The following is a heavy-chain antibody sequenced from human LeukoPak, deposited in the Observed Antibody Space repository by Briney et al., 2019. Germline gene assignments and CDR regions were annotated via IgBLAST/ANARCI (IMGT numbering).Heavy chain of an antibody. D-gene: IGHD6-19*01. J-gene: IGHJ6*03. CDR3: ASSYSSGWNYYYYYYMDV. V-gene: IGHV3-30*02. CDR2: IRYDGSNK. Sequence: PGGSLRLSCAASGFTFSSYGMHWVRQAPGKGLEWVAFIRYDGSNKYYADSVKGRFTISRDNSKNTLYLQMNSLRAEDTAVYYCASSYSSGWNYYYYYYMDVWGKGTTVTVSS. CDR1: GFTFSSYG.